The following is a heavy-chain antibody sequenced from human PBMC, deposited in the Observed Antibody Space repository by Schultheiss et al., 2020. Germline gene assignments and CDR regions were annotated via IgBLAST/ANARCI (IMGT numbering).Heavy chain of an antibody. D-gene: IGHD1-26*01. J-gene: IGHJ6*02. CDR2: IYYSGST. Sequence: SETLSLTCTVSGGSISSYYWSWTRQPPGKGLEWIGYIYYSGSTNYNPSLKSRVTISVDTSKNQFSLKLSSVTAADTAVYYCARSGEWELLAGYYYYGLDVWGQGTTVTVSS. CDR3: ARSGEWELLAGYYYYGLDV. CDR1: GGSISSYY. V-gene: IGHV4-59*01.